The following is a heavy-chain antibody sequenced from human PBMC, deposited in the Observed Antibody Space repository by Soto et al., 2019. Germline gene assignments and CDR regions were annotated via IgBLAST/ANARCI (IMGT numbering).Heavy chain of an antibody. D-gene: IGHD6-19*01. CDR1: GGTFSSYA. CDR3: ARDLGSRWYFPLYFDY. J-gene: IGHJ4*02. Sequence: SVKVSCKASGGTFSSYAISWVRQAPGQGLEWMGGIIPIFGTANYAQKFQGRVTITADESTSTAYMELSSLRSEDTAVYYCARDLGSRWYFPLYFDYWRQGTLVTVSS. CDR2: IIPIFGTA. V-gene: IGHV1-69*13.